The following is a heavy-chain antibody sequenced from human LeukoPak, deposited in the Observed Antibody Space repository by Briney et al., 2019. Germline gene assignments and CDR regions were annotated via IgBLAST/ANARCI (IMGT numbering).Heavy chain of an antibody. V-gene: IGHV3-64D*06. D-gene: IGHD3-10*01. CDR1: GLTFSSHA. J-gene: IGHJ4*02. CDR2: ISSNGCSK. Sequence: GGSLRLFCSASGLTFSSHAMHWVRHAPGKGLEYVSSISSNGCSKYYADSLKSRFTISRDKSKNMLYLQMSSLRSEDAAVYYCVKEYTYYYGSGSYYNGGFGDYWGQGTLVTVS. CDR3: VKEYTYYYGSGSYYNGGFGDY.